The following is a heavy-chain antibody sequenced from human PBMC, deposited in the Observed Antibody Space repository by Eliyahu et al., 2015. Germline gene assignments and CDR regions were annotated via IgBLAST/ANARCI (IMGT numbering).Heavy chain of an antibody. CDR3: AREGNSVLAEYFQH. D-gene: IGHD5-24*01. CDR2: IWYDGSNK. Sequence: GMHWVRQAPGKGLEWVAVIWYDGSNKYYADSVKGRFTISRDKSKNTLYLQMNSLRAEDTAVYYCAREGNSVLAEYFQHWGQGTLVTVSS. CDR1: G. J-gene: IGHJ1*01. V-gene: IGHV3-33*01.